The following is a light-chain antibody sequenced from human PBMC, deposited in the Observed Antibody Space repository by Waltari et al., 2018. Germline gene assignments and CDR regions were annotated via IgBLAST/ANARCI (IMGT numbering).Light chain of an antibody. Sequence: DIQVTQSPSSLSASVGDRVTITCRTSQNINIHLNWYQQKVGKAPKLLIYAASNLQSGIPSKFSGPGSVTDFTLTISSLQPEDVATYYCQESYSNPWTFGQGTKVEIK. V-gene: IGKV1-39*01. CDR2: AAS. J-gene: IGKJ1*01. CDR3: QESYSNPWT. CDR1: QNINIH.